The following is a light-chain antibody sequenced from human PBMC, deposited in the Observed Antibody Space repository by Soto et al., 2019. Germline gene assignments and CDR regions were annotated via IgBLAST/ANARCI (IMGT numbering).Light chain of an antibody. V-gene: IGLV2-23*01. Sequence: QSVLTQPASVSGSPERSITISCTGTGSDVGSFHLVSWYQQHPGKVPKVIIFEGSKRPSGVSDRFSGSKSDNRASLTISGLQAEDEADYYWSSYAGGWTCVFGGGTKVTVL. CDR1: GSDVGSFHL. CDR2: EGS. CDR3: SSYAGGWTCV. J-gene: IGLJ3*02.